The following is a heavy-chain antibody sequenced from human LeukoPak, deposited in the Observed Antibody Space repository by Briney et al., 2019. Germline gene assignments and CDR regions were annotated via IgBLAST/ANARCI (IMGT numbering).Heavy chain of an antibody. J-gene: IGHJ3*02. V-gene: IGHV1-69*13. CDR1: GGTFSSYG. CDR2: ILPIFRTT. CDR3: AAPSGENGGNSVADAFDI. D-gene: IGHD4-23*01. Sequence: SEKVSSKASGGTFSSYGINWVRQAPGQGLEWMGGILPIFRTTYYAQKFQARVTITADESTSTAYMELSSLRSEDTAVYYCAAPSGENGGNSVADAFDIWGQGTMVTVSS.